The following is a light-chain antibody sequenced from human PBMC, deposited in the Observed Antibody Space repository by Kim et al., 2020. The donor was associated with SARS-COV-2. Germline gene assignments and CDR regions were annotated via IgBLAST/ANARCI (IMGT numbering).Light chain of an antibody. CDR3: SAWDNSLSAWV. V-gene: IGLV10-54*01. CDR1: SNNIGSEG. CDR2: RNN. Sequence: HTAQPTCPGNSNNIGSEGAVWRHHHQGHPPKVLSSRNNNRPSGISERLSASRSGNTASLTITGLQPEDEADYYCSAWDNSLSAWVFGGGTQLTVL. J-gene: IGLJ3*02.